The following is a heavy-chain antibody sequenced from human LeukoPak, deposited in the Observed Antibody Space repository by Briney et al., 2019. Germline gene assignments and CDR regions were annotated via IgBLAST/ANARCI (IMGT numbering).Heavy chain of an antibody. Sequence: PGGSLRLSCAASGFSFSTYGVTWVRQAPGKGLKWVAFISYDGIMKYFADSVKGRFTISRDNSKNTLYLQMDRLRPDDTAVYYCARVSAAAAHSYAFDVWGRGILVTVSS. CDR3: ARVSAAAAHSYAFDV. CDR2: ISYDGIMK. D-gene: IGHD2-2*01. CDR1: GFSFSTYG. J-gene: IGHJ3*01. V-gene: IGHV3-30*01.